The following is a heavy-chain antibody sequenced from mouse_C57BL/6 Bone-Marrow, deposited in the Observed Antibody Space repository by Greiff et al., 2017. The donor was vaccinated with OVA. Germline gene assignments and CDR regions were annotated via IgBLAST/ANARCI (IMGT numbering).Heavy chain of an antibody. Sequence: VQLKESGAELVKPGASVKLSCTASGFNIKDYYMHWVKQRTEQGLEWIGRIDPEDGETKYAPKFQGKATITADTSSNTAYLQLSSLTSEDTAVYYCARIRSDGYYVRWYFDVWGTGTTVTVSS. V-gene: IGHV14-2*01. J-gene: IGHJ1*03. CDR2: IDPEDGET. CDR3: ARIRSDGYYVRWYFDV. D-gene: IGHD2-3*01. CDR1: GFNIKDYY.